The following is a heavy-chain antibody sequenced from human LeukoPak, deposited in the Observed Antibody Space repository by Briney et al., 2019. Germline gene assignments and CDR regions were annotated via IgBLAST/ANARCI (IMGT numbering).Heavy chain of an antibody. Sequence: GGSLRLSCAASGFTFSSYAMSWVRQAPGKGLEWVSAICGSGGSTYYADSVKGRFTISRDNAKNSLYLQMNSLRAEDTAVYYCARGRTAMVPFDYWGQGTLVTVSS. V-gene: IGHV3-23*01. J-gene: IGHJ4*02. CDR3: ARGRTAMVPFDY. CDR2: ICGSGGST. CDR1: GFTFSSYA. D-gene: IGHD5-18*01.